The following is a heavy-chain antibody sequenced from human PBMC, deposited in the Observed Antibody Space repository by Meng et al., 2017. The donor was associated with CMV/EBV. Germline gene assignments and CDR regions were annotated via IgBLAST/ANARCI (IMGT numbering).Heavy chain of an antibody. CDR1: GYTFTSYG. CDR2: ISAYNGNT. Sequence: ASVKVSCKASGYTFTSYGISWVRQAPGQGLEWMGWISAYNGNTNYAQKLQGRVTMTTDTSTSTAYMELRSLRSDDTAVYYCARDTTGNVYYYYGMDVWGQGTTVTVSS. J-gene: IGHJ6*02. V-gene: IGHV1-18*01. D-gene: IGHD1-1*01. CDR3: ARDTTGNVYYYYGMDV.